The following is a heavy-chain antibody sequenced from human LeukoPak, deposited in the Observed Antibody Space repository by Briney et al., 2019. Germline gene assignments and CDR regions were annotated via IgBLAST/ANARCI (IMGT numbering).Heavy chain of an antibody. J-gene: IGHJ6*02. D-gene: IGHD2-2*01. CDR3: ARDRNLVPAALVVYGMDV. V-gene: IGHV1-18*01. CDR1: GYTFTSYG. Sequence: ASVKVSCKASGYTFTSYGISWVRQAPGQGLEWMGWISAYNGNTNYAQKLQGRVTMTTDTSTSTAYMELRSLRSDDTAVYYCARDRNLVPAALVVYGMDVWGQGTTVTVSS. CDR2: ISAYNGNT.